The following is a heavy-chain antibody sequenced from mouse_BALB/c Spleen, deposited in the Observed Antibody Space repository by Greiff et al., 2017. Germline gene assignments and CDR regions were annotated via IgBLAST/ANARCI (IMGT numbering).Heavy chain of an antibody. Sequence: VQLQQSGPELVKPGASVKISCKASGYSFTGYFMNWVMQSHGKSLEWIGRINPYNGDTFYNQKFKGKATLTVDKSSSTAHMELRSLASEDSAVYYCARNYGSNHAMDYWGQGTSVTVSS. J-gene: IGHJ4*01. D-gene: IGHD1-1*01. V-gene: IGHV1-20*02. CDR1: GYSFTGYF. CDR3: ARNYGSNHAMDY. CDR2: INPYNGDT.